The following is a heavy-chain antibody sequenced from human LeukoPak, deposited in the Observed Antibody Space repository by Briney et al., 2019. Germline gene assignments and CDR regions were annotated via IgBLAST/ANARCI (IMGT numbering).Heavy chain of an antibody. CDR2: INPNSGGT. J-gene: IGHJ6*03. Sequence: GASVKVSCKASGYTFTGYYMHWVRQAPGQGLEWMGWINPNSGGTNYAQKFQGRVTMTRDTSIGTAYMELSRLRSDDTAVYYCASTIFGVSRVYYYMDVWGKGTTVTVSS. D-gene: IGHD3-3*01. V-gene: IGHV1-2*02. CDR1: GYTFTGYY. CDR3: ASTIFGVSRVYYYMDV.